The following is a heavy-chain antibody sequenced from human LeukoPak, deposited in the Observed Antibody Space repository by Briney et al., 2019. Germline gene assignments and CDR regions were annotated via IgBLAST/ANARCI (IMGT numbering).Heavy chain of an antibody. CDR1: GYTFTSYY. CDR3: ARLDPEAYYYDNT. Sequence: GASVKVSCKASGYTFTSYYMHWVRQAPGQGLEWMGIINPSGGSTSYAQKFQGRVTMTRDMSTSTVYMELSSLRSKDTAVYYCARLDPEAYYYDNTWGQGTLVTVSS. D-gene: IGHD3-22*01. V-gene: IGHV1-46*01. CDR2: INPSGGST. J-gene: IGHJ4*02.